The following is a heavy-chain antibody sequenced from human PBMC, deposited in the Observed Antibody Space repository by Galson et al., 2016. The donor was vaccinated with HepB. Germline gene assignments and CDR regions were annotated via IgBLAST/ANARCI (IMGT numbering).Heavy chain of an antibody. V-gene: IGHV3-30*03. Sequence: SLRLSCAASAFPFRQYGMHWVRQAPGKGLEWVAVISYDSSQDYHADSVKGRFTISRDNSKNTLYLQMNSLRAEDTAVYYCARGRPRRYVHYYHYDMDVWGQGTTVTVSS. D-gene: IGHD3-10*02. CDR1: AFPFRQYG. J-gene: IGHJ6*02. CDR3: ARGRPRRYVHYYHYDMDV. CDR2: ISYDSSQD.